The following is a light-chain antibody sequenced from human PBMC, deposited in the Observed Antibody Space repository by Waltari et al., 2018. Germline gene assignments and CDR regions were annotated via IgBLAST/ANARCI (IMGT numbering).Light chain of an antibody. CDR2: AAS. CDR1: QSISSY. J-gene: IGKJ2*01. Sequence: DMQMTQSPSYMSASVGDRVTITCRASQSISSYLIWYQQKPGKAPKLLTYAASSLQSGVPSRFSGSGSGTDFTLTISSLQPEDFATYYCQQSYSTPQYTFGQGTKLEIK. V-gene: IGKV1-39*01. CDR3: QQSYSTPQYT.